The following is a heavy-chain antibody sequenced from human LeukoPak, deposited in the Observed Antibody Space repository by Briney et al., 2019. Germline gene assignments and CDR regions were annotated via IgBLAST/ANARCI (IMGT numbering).Heavy chain of an antibody. J-gene: IGHJ6*03. Sequence: PGGSLRLSCAASGFTFSSYAMHWVRQAPGKGLEWVAVISYDGSNKYYADSVKGRFTISRDNAKNSLYLQMNSLRAEDTAVYYCARVPKDYYGSGSYLYYYYYMDVWGKGTTVTVSS. CDR2: ISYDGSNK. V-gene: IGHV3-30*04. CDR1: GFTFSSYA. CDR3: ARVPKDYYGSGSYLYYYYYMDV. D-gene: IGHD3-10*01.